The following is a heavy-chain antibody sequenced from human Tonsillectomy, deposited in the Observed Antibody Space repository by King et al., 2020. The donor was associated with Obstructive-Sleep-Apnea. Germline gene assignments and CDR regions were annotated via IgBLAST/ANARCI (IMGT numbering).Heavy chain of an antibody. Sequence: GKRKESGQGRGKREETRAGKGNGEGGGRRREEGRRKREKAGKGLEWIGRIYTSGSTNYNPSLKSRVTMSVDTSKNPFSLLLSSVTAADTAVYYCARAGYSYGGDAFDIWGQGTMVTVSS. D-gene: IGHD5-18*01. CDR1: GGGRRREE. V-gene: IGHV4-4*07. CDR2: IYTSGST. CDR3: ARAGYSYGGDAFDI. J-gene: IGHJ3*02.